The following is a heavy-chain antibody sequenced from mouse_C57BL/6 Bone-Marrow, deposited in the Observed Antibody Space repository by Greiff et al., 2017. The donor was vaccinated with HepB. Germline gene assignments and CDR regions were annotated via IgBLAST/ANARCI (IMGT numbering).Heavy chain of an antibody. Sequence: VQLKQSGAELVRPGASVKISCKASGYSFTGYYMHWVKQSSEKSLEWIGEINPSTGGTSYNQKFKGKATLTVDKSSSTAYMQLKSLTSEDSAVYYCASGFCWYFDVWGTGTTVTVSS. CDR3: ASGFCWYFDV. J-gene: IGHJ1*03. CDR1: GYSFTGYY. CDR2: INPSTGGT. V-gene: IGHV1-43*01. D-gene: IGHD2-2*01.